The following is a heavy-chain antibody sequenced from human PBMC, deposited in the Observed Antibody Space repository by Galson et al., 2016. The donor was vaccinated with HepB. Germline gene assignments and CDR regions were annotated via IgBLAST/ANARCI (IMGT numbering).Heavy chain of an antibody. CDR2: ISFDGRNS. CDR1: GFTFSDYY. Sequence: SLRLSCAASGFTFSDYYMSWIRQAPGKGLEWVAGISFDGRNSYYADPVKGRFIISRDSSKKTVYLQVNSLRSKDTAVYYCARSAAGRTATTTLAWGQGILVTVSS. J-gene: IGHJ5*02. V-gene: IGHV3-30*03. CDR3: ARSAAGRTATTTLA. D-gene: IGHD4-17*01.